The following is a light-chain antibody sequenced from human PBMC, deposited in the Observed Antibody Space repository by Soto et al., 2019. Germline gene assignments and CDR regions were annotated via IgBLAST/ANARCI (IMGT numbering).Light chain of an antibody. CDR3: QQYNNWPRT. V-gene: IGKV3-15*01. J-gene: IGKJ1*01. CDR2: GAS. CDR1: QGVSSN. Sequence: EIVMTQSPATLSVSPGERATLSCRAGQGVSSNLAWYQQKPGQAPRLLIYGASTRATGIPARFSGSGSGTEFALTISSLQSEDFAVYYCQQYNNWPRTFGQGTKV.